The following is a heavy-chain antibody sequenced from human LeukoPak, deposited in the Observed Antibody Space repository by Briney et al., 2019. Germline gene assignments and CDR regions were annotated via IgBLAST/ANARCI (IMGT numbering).Heavy chain of an antibody. CDR3: ARMYYDSSGYYYFDY. V-gene: IGHV3-11*03. CDR1: GFTFSDYY. D-gene: IGHD3-22*01. CDR2: ISSSSSYT. J-gene: IGHJ4*02. Sequence: GGSLRLSCAASGFTFSDYYVSWIRQAPGKGLEWVSYISSSSSYTNYADSVKGRFTISRDNAKNSLYLQMNSLRAEDTAVYYCARMYYDSSGYYYFDYWGQGTLVTVSS.